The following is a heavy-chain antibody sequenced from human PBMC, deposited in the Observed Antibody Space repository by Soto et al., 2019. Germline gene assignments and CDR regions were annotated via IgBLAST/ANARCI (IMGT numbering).Heavy chain of an antibody. CDR3: ARARAPITLIVVPDYDY. D-gene: IGHD3-22*01. CDR2: ISSDGRNE. V-gene: IGHV3-30*04. J-gene: IGHJ4*02. CDR1: GFTFSSDG. Sequence: QMQLVESGGGVVQPGRSLRLSCVASGFTFSSDGMVWVRQAPGKGLDWVTTISSDGRNEHYADSVKGRFTVSRDNSKNTLFLQMNSLRAEDTAVYYCARARAPITLIVVPDYDYWGQGTLVTVSS.